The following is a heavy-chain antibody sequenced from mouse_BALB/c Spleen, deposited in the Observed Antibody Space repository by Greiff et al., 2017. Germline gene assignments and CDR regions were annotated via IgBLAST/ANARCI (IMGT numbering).Heavy chain of an antibody. Sequence: VMLVESGAELMKPGASVKISCKATGYTFSSYWIEWVKQRPGHGLEWIGEILPGSGSTNYNEKFKGKATFTADTSSNTAYMQLSSLTSEDSAVYYCARLLLAMDYWGQGTSVTVSS. CDR2: ILPGSGST. CDR1: GYTFSSYW. D-gene: IGHD2-10*01. J-gene: IGHJ4*01. CDR3: ARLLLAMDY. V-gene: IGHV1-9*01.